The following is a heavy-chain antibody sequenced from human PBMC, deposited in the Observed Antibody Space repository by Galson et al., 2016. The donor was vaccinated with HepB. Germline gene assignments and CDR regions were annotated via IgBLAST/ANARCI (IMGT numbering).Heavy chain of an antibody. Sequence: SLRLSCATSGFTFKNYAMSWVRQASEKGLEWVSGISGSGGSTYYPDSVKGRFTISRDNSRNTLYLEMNSLRAEDTAVYYCVRDRVKYNWYHGDLENYYGLDAWGQGTTVTVSS. CDR3: VRDRVKYNWYHGDLENYYGLDA. CDR2: ISGSGGST. CDR1: GFTFKNYA. J-gene: IGHJ6*02. D-gene: IGHD1-20*01. V-gene: IGHV3-23*01.